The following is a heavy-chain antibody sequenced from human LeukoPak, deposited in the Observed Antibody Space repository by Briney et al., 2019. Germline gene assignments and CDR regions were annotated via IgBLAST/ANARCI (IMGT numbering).Heavy chain of an antibody. Sequence: GGSLRLSCAASGFTFSSYAMSWVRQAPGKGLEWVSAISGSGGSTYYADSVKGRFTISRDNSKNTLYLQMSSLRAEDTAVYYCAKVNPVAYYYDSSGYYYDRSSDYWGQGTLVTVSS. J-gene: IGHJ4*02. CDR3: AKVNPVAYYYDSSGYYYDRSSDY. CDR2: ISGSGGST. D-gene: IGHD3-22*01. V-gene: IGHV3-23*01. CDR1: GFTFSSYA.